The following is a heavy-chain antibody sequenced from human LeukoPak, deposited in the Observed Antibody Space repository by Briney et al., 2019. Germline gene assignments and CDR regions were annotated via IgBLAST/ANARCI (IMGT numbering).Heavy chain of an antibody. Sequence: ASVKVSCKASGYTFTSYYMHWVRQAPGQGLEWMGIINPSGGSTSYAQKFQGRVTMTRDTSTSTVYIELSSLRSEDTAVYYCARDQDSSGYSPSFDHWGQGTLVTVSS. V-gene: IGHV1-46*01. D-gene: IGHD3-22*01. CDR2: INPSGGST. CDR1: GYTFTSYY. J-gene: IGHJ4*02. CDR3: ARDQDSSGYSPSFDH.